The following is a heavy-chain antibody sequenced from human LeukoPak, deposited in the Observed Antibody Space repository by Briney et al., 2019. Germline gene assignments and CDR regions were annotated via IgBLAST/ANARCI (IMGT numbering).Heavy chain of an antibody. J-gene: IGHJ4*02. D-gene: IGHD6-19*01. CDR1: GGSISSYY. CDR2: IYTSGST. CDR3: ARDQADWSSGWYYYFDY. V-gene: IGHV4-4*07. Sequence: SETLSLTCTVSGGSISSYYWSWIRQPAGKGLEWIGRIYTSGSTNYNPSLKSRVTMSVDTSKNQFSLKLSSVTAADTAVYYCARDQADWSSGWYYYFDYWGQGTLVTVSS.